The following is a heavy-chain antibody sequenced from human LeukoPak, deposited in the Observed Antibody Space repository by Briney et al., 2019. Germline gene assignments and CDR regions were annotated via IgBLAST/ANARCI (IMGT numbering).Heavy chain of an antibody. J-gene: IGHJ6*02. Sequence: PSETLSLTCTVSGGSISSSSYYWGWIRQPPGKGLEWIGSIYYSGSTYYNPSLKSRGTISVDTSKNQFSLKLSSVTAADTAVYYCASSKLILYYYGMDVWGQGTTVTVSS. V-gene: IGHV4-39*01. CDR2: IYYSGST. D-gene: IGHD4-11*01. CDR3: ASSKLILYYYGMDV. CDR1: GGSISSSSYY.